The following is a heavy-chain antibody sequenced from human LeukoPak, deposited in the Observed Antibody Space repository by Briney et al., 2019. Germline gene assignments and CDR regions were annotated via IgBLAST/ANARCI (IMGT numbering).Heavy chain of an antibody. CDR1: GFTFSDYA. J-gene: IGHJ4*02. D-gene: IGHD6-19*01. Sequence: GGSLRLSCTASGFTFSDYAMSWVRQAPGKGLEWVGFIRNKANGGTADYAASVKGRFTISRDDSKTIAYLQMNSLKSKNTAVYYCSRAYSTGWLGINDYWGQGTLVTVSS. CDR2: IRNKANGGTA. CDR3: SRAYSTGWLGINDY. V-gene: IGHV3-49*04.